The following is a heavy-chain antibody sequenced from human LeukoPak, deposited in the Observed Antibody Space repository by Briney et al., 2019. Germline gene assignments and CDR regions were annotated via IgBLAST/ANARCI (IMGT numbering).Heavy chain of an antibody. V-gene: IGHV4-34*01. Sequence: SETLSLTCAVYGGSFSGYYWSWIRQPPGKGLEWIGEINHSGSTNYNPSLKSRVTISVDTSKNQFSLKLSSVTAADTAVYYCASRGHYYDGNYYGMDVWGQGTTITVSS. D-gene: IGHD3-22*01. CDR1: GGSFSGYY. CDR2: INHSGST. J-gene: IGHJ6*02. CDR3: ASRGHYYDGNYYGMDV.